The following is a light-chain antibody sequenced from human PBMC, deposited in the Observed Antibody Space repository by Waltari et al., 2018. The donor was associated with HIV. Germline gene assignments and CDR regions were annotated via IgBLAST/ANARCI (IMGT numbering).Light chain of an antibody. V-gene: IGKV4-1*01. CDR1: QNVLYNSNNKNY. CDR3: QQYYNIPYT. CDR2: WAS. Sequence: DIVMTQSPDSLAVSLGERDTINCKSSQNVLYNSNNKNYLAWYQQKPGQPPKLLIYWASTRESGVPDRFSGSGSGTDFTLTISSLQAEDVAVYYCQQYYNIPYTFGQGTKLEIK. J-gene: IGKJ2*01.